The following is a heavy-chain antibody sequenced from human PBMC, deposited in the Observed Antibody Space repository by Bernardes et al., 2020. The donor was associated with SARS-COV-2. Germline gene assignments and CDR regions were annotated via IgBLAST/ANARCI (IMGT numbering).Heavy chain of an antibody. J-gene: IGHJ4*02. CDR3: ARDQDIFGELTFDY. Sequence: GGSLRLSCAASGFTFSSYWMHWVRQAPGKGLVWVSRISNDGSTTNYADSVKGRFTISRDKSKNTLYLQMNSLRLEDTAVYYCARDQDIFGELTFDYWGQGTLVTVSS. D-gene: IGHD3-10*01. CDR1: GFTFSSYW. V-gene: IGHV3-74*01. CDR2: ISNDGSTT.